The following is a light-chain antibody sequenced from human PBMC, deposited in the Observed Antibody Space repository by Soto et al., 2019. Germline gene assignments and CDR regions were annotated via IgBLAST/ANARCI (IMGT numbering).Light chain of an antibody. V-gene: IGKV3-20*01. Sequence: EIVLTQSPGTLSLSPGERATLSCRASQSVSSSYLAWYQQKPGQAPRLLIYGASSRATGIPDRFSGSGSGTDFTLTIIRLEPEDFAVYYCHQYGSSAWTLGQGTKVEIK. CDR2: GAS. J-gene: IGKJ1*01. CDR3: HQYGSSAWT. CDR1: QSVSSSY.